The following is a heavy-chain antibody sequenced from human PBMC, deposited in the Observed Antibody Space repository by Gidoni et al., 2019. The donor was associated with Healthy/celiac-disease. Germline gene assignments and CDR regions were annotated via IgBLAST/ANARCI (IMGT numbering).Heavy chain of an antibody. CDR2: ISGSGGST. CDR3: AKDRGVVWKSGYDFWSGYPQI. J-gene: IGHJ3*02. CDR1: GFTCSSHA. Sequence: EVQLLESGGGLVQPGGSLRPACAASGFTCSSHASSWVRQAPGKGLEWVSAISGSGGSTYYADSVKGRFTISRDNSKNTLYLQMNSLRAEDTAVYYCAKDRGVVWKSGYDFWSGYPQIWGQGTMVTVSS. V-gene: IGHV3-23*01. D-gene: IGHD3-3*01.